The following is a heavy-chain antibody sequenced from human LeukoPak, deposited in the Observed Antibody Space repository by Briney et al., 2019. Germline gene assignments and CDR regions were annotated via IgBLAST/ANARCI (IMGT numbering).Heavy chain of an antibody. CDR3: TTGMAPEPFDY. J-gene: IGHJ4*02. D-gene: IGHD1-14*01. CDR2: IKSKTDGRTT. CDR1: GFTLSNAW. V-gene: IGHV3-15*01. Sequence: PGGSLRLSFAASGFTLSNAWMSGVRQAPGKGVEWVGRIKSKTDGRTTDYAARVKGRFTISRNDSKNTLYLQMNSLKTEDTAVYYCTTGMAPEPFDYWGQGTLVTVSS.